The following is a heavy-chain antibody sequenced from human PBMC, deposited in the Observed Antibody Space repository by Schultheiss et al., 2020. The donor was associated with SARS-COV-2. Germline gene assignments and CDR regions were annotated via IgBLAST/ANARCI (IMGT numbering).Heavy chain of an antibody. CDR3: ARALRTYYYGSGTNWFDP. V-gene: IGHV3-7*01. CDR1: GFTFSTYW. CDR2: IKQDGSEK. J-gene: IGHJ5*02. D-gene: IGHD3-10*01. Sequence: GGSLRLSCAASGFTFSTYWMTWVRQAPGKGLEWVANIKQDGSEKYYVDSVKGRFTISRDNAKNSLYLQMNSLRAEDTAVYYCARALRTYYYGSGTNWFDPWGQGTLVTVSS.